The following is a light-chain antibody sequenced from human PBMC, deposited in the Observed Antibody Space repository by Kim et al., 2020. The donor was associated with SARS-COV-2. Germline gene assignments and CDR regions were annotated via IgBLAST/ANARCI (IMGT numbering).Light chain of an antibody. Sequence: GSGGDRVTITCRASRGLSTSLAWYQKKPGKAPKLLVYGASSLHSGVPSRFSGSGSGTDFTLTNSSLQPEDFATYYCQQTNSFPLTFGGGTKVDIK. J-gene: IGKJ4*01. CDR1: RGLSTS. V-gene: IGKV1-12*01. CDR3: QQTNSFPLT. CDR2: GAS.